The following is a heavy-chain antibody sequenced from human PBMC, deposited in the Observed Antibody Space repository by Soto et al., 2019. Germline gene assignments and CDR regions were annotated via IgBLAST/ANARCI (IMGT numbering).Heavy chain of an antibody. D-gene: IGHD2-2*01. Sequence: PGESLSLSCAASGFTFRSYWTHWVRQAPGKGLVWVSRINSDGSYTGYADSVKGRFTISRDNAKNTLYLQMNILRAEDTAVYYCARSLSTSPDYWGQGTLFAFAS. CDR2: INSDGSYT. CDR3: ARSLSTSPDY. V-gene: IGHV3-74*01. J-gene: IGHJ4*02. CDR1: GFTFRSYW.